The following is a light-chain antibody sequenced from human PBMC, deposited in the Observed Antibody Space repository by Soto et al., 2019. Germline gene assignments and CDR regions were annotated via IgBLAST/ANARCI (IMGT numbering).Light chain of an antibody. V-gene: IGKV3-20*01. Sequence: EIVLTQSPGTLSLSPGERATLSCRASQSVSSSYLAWYQQKPGQAPRLLIYGASSRATGIPDRFSGSGSGTDFTLTISRLEPEGFAVYYCQQYGSSPPLTFRQGTRLEI. J-gene: IGKJ5*01. CDR1: QSVSSSY. CDR3: QQYGSSPPLT. CDR2: GAS.